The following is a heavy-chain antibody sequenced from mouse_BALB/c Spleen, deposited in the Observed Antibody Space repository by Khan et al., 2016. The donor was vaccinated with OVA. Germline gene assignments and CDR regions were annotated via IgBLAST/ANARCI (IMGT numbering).Heavy chain of an antibody. CDR3: ARDYGSLYWYFDV. Sequence: EVQLQASGPGLVKPSQTVSLTCTVTGISITSGNYRWSWIRQFPGNKLEWIGNIYYSGTFTYNPSLTIRTTITRDTSKNQFFLEMNSLTAEDTATYYCARDYGSLYWYFDVWGAGTTVTVSS. D-gene: IGHD1-1*01. CDR2: IYYSGTF. J-gene: IGHJ1*01. V-gene: IGHV3-5*02. CDR1: GISITSGNYR.